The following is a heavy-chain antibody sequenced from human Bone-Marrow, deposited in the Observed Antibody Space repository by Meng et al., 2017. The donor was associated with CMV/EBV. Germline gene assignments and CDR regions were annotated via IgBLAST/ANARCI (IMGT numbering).Heavy chain of an antibody. J-gene: IGHJ4*02. CDR1: GSTLSTSA. CDR2: IVVASGDT. Sequence: SVKVSCKASGSTLSTSAVHWVRQARGQRLEWMGWIVVASGDTNYAQKFHERVTITWDMSTSTAYMELSSLRSEDTAMYYCAAVGSWSNLYKGNFDYWGQGTLVTVSS. V-gene: IGHV1-58*01. D-gene: IGHD3-3*01. CDR3: AAVGSWSNLYKGNFDY.